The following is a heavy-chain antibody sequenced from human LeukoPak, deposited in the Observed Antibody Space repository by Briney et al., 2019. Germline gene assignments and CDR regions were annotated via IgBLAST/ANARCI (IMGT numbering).Heavy chain of an antibody. V-gene: IGHV1-18*01. CDR1: GYTFTSYG. CDR2: ISAYNGNI. CDR3: ARVPHKFGRYFVLHDDY. Sequence: ASVKVSCKASGYTFTSYGISWVRQAPGQGLEWMGWISAYNGNINYAQKLQGRATMTTDTSTSTAYMELRSLRSDDTAVYYCARVPHKFGRYFVLHDDYWGQGTLVTVSS. D-gene: IGHD3-9*01. J-gene: IGHJ4*02.